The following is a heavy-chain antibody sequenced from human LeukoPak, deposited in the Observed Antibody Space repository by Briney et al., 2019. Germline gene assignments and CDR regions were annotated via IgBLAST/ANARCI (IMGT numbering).Heavy chain of an antibody. Sequence: ASVKVSCKASGYTFTSYYMHWVRQAPGQGLEWMGIINPSGGSTSYAQKFQGRVTMTRDTSTSTVYMEPSSLRSEDTAVYYCSTDSGRSYFYFDFWGQGTLVTVSS. J-gene: IGHJ4*02. D-gene: IGHD3-10*01. CDR2: INPSGGST. CDR1: GYTFTSYY. CDR3: STDSGRSYFYFDF. V-gene: IGHV1-46*01.